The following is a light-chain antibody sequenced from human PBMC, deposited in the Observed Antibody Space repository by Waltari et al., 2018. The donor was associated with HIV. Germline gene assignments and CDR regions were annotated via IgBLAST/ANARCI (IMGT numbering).Light chain of an antibody. CDR1: RNVSSPS. CDR2: GAS. V-gene: IGKV3-20*01. CDR3: QQYGSSPPWT. Sequence: EIVLTQSPGTLSLSPGDRVTLSCRASRNVSSPSLAWYQQKPGQAPRLLIHGASSRAPGIPDRFSGGGSGTDFTLVISRLEPEDFAVYYCQQYGSSPPWTFGQGTKV. J-gene: IGKJ1*01.